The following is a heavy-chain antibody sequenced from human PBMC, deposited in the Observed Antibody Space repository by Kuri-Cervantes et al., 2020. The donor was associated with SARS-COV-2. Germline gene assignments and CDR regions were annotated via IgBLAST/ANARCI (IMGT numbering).Heavy chain of an antibody. CDR3: ARINFNVRTTDY. CDR2: INGDGDT. Sequence: SGPTLVKPTQTLTLTCNFSGFSLSSGGMSVSWVRQPPGRALEWLARINGDGDTYYRPSLRARLSISKDTSKNQVVLIMTNLDAVDTGTYYCARINFNVRTTDYWGRGTLVTVSS. V-gene: IGHV2-70*11. D-gene: IGHD1-1*01. J-gene: IGHJ4*02. CDR1: GFSLSSGGMS.